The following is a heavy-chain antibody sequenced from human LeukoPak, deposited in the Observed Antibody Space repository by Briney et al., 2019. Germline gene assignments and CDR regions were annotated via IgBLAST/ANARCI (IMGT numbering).Heavy chain of an antibody. CDR1: GYTFTNYD. CDR3: ARGGELDAFDI. V-gene: IGHV1-8*01. Sequence: ASVKVSCKASGYTFTNYDIHWVRQATGQGLEWMGWMNPNSGNTGSAQKFQGRVTMIRNTSISTAYMELSSLRSEDTAVFYCARGGELDAFDIWGQGTMVTVSS. D-gene: IGHD3-16*01. CDR2: MNPNSGNT. J-gene: IGHJ3*02.